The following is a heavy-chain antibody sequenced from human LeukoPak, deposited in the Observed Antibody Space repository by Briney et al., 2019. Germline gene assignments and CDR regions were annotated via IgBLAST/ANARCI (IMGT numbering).Heavy chain of an antibody. CDR1: GYSFTSYW. D-gene: IGHD2-2*01. Sequence: GESLKISCKDSGYSFTSYWIGWVRQMPGKGLEWMGIIYPGDSDTRYSPSFQGQVTISADKSISTAYLQWSSLKASDTAMYYCARPYCSSTSCNDAFDIWGQGTMVTVSS. J-gene: IGHJ3*02. CDR2: IYPGDSDT. V-gene: IGHV5-51*01. CDR3: ARPYCSSTSCNDAFDI.